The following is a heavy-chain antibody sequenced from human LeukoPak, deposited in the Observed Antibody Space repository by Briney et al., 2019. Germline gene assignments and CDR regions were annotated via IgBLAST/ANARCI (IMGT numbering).Heavy chain of an antibody. V-gene: IGHV4-59*01. CDR3: ARSGSYYASRIDY. D-gene: IGHD1-26*01. Sequence: SETLSLTCTVSGGSISSYYLTWIRQPPGKGLEWIGYIYYSGSTNYNPSLKSRVTISVDTSKNQFSLKLSSVTAADTAVYYCARSGSYYASRIDYWGQGALVTVSS. CDR2: IYYSGST. J-gene: IGHJ4*02. CDR1: GGSISSYY.